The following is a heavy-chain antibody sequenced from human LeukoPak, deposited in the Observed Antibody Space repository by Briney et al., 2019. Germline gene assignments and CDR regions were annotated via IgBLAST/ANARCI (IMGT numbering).Heavy chain of an antibody. J-gene: IGHJ4*02. V-gene: IGHV3-74*01. Sequence: GGSLRLSCPPSLCTFSSNWIQWVAQAPGTGWLWVSRINSDGSIISYADSVKGRFTISRDNAKNTVYVQMNSLRAEDTAVYYCARGSSGSANRIDYWGQGTLVTVSS. CDR1: LCTFSSNW. CDR3: ARGSSGSANRIDY. CDR2: INSDGSII. D-gene: IGHD6-19*01.